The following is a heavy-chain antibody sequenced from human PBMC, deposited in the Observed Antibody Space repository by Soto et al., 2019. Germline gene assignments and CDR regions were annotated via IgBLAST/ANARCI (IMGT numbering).Heavy chain of an antibody. D-gene: IGHD3-10*01. Sequence: GGSLRLSCAASGFTFSSYGMHWVRQAPGKGLEWVAVISYDGSNKYYADSVKGRFTISRDNSKNTLYLQMNSLRAEDTAVYYCVKGPYYYGSGSYYNDYWGQGTLVTVSS. CDR3: VKGPYYYGSGSYYNDY. CDR2: ISYDGSNK. J-gene: IGHJ4*02. CDR1: GFTFSSYG. V-gene: IGHV3-30*18.